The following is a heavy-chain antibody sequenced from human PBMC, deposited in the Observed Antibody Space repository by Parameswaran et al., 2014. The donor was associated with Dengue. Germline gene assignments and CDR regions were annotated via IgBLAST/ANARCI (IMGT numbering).Heavy chain of an antibody. J-gene: IGHJ4*02. Sequence: KGLEWIGSIYYSGSTHYNPSLKSRVTISVLTSKNQFSLKLRSVTAADTAVYFCARAGGVSDDYKFAPHRIDYWGQGTLVTVSS. CDR3: ARAGGVSDDYKFAPHRIDY. D-gene: IGHD5-24*01. V-gene: IGHV4-39*07. CDR2: IYYSGST.